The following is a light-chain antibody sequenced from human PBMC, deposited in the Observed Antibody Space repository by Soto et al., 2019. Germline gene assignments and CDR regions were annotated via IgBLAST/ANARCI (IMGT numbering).Light chain of an antibody. J-gene: IGKJ1*01. V-gene: IGKV1-5*02. CDR2: DAS. CDR1: QSISSW. CDR3: QQYNSYS. Sequence: DIQITQSPSTLSASVGDRVTIICRASQSISSWLAWYQQKPGKAPKVLIFDASSLESGVPSRFSGSGSGTEFTLTISSLQPDDFATYYCQQYNSYSFGQGTKVDIK.